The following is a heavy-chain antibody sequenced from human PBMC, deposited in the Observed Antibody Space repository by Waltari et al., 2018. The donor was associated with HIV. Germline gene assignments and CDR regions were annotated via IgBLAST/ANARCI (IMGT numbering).Heavy chain of an antibody. V-gene: IGHV1-24*01. D-gene: IGHD2-8*01. J-gene: IGHJ4*02. CDR1: GYTLTELS. Sequence: QVQLVQSGAEVKKPGASVKVSCKVSGYTLTELSMHWVRQAPGKGLEWMGGFEPEDGETIYAQKFQGRVTMTEDTSTDTAYMELSSLRSEDTAVYYCASTLGYCTNGVCYLVYWGQGTLVTVSS. CDR2: FEPEDGET. CDR3: ASTLGYCTNGVCYLVY.